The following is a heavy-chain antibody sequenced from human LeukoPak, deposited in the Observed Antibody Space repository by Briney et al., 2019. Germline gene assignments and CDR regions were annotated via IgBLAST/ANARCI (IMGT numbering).Heavy chain of an antibody. J-gene: IGHJ4*02. V-gene: IGHV3-21*04. Sequence: GGSLRLSCAASGFTFSSYSMNWVRQAPGKGLEWVSSISSSSSYIYYADSVKGRFTISRDNAKNSLYLQMNSLRAEDTALYYCAKRYCSGGSCYSGLDFWGQGTLVTVSS. CDR3: AKRYCSGGSCYSGLDF. D-gene: IGHD2-15*01. CDR2: ISSSSSYI. CDR1: GFTFSSYS.